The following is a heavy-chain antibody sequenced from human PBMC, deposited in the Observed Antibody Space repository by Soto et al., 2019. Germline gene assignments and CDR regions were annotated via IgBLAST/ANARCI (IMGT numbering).Heavy chain of an antibody. CDR1: GGSISSGDYY. CDR2: IYYSGST. J-gene: IGHJ5*02. V-gene: IGHV4-30-4*01. D-gene: IGHD3-22*01. CDR3: ARDLHEYYYDSSGYYPRPGYNWFDP. Sequence: PSETLSLTCTVSGGSISSGDYYWSWIRQPPGKGLEWIGYIYYSGSTYYNPSLKSRVTISVDTSKNKFSLKLSSVTAADTAVYYCARDLHEYYYDSSGYYPRPGYNWFDPWGQETLVTVSS.